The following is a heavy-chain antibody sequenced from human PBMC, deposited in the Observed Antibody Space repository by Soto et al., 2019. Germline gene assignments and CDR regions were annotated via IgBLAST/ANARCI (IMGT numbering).Heavy chain of an antibody. CDR1: GGSISSSNW. CDR2: IYHSGST. CDR3: ARGYFDWLYYFDY. V-gene: IGHV4-4*02. J-gene: IGHJ4*02. D-gene: IGHD3-9*01. Sequence: SETLSLTCAVSGGSISSSNWWSWVRQPPGKGLEWIGEIYHSGSTNYNPSLKSRVTISVDKSKNQFSLKLSSVTAADTAVYYCARGYFDWLYYFDYWGQGTLVTVSS.